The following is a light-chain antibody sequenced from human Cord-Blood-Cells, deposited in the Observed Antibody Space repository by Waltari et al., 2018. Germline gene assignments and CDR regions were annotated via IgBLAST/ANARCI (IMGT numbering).Light chain of an antibody. J-gene: IGKJ2*03. CDR1: QSISSW. CDR3: QQYNSYLYS. CDR2: KAS. V-gene: IGKV1-5*03. Sequence: DIPMTQSSSTLSASVGDRVTITCRASQSISSWLAWYQQKPGKAPKLLIYKASSLESGVPSRFSGSGSGTEFTLTISSLQPDDFATYYCQQYNSYLYSFGQGTKLEIK.